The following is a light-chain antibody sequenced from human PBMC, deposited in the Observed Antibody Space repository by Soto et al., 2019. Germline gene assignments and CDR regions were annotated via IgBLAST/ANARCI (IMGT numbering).Light chain of an antibody. CDR3: QEYSEWPLFT. Sequence: EIVVTQSPGILSVSPGDRATLSCRASQSVGRNLAWYHQKPGQAPTLLIYAASTRATGLPARFSGSGSGTDFTLTISSLQSEDFAVYYCQEYSEWPLFTFGPGTRVDIK. V-gene: IGKV3-15*01. CDR1: QSVGRN. CDR2: AAS. J-gene: IGKJ3*01.